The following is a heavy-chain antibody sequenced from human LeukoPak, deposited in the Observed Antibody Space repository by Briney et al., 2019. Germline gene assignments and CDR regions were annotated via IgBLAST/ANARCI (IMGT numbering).Heavy chain of an antibody. Sequence: GGSLRLPFQALGFTFRSSAMHWVREAPGKGLGWVAVISYDGSNKYYADSVKGRFTISRDNSKNTLYLQMNSLRAEDTAVYYCARCPSSSWNYFDYWGQGTLVTVSS. CDR2: ISYDGSNK. CDR1: GFTFRSSA. J-gene: IGHJ4*02. V-gene: IGHV3-30*04. CDR3: ARCPSSSWNYFDY. D-gene: IGHD6-13*01.